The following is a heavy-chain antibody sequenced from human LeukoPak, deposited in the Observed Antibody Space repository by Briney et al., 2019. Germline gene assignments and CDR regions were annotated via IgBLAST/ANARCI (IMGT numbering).Heavy chain of an antibody. CDR2: IHSDGKT. CDR3: ARGGAFDI. CDR1: GFTVSSHY. D-gene: IGHD3-10*01. Sequence: QPGGSLRLSCAASGFTVSSHYISWVRQAPGKGLEWVSIIHSDGKTYYSDSAKGRFTISRDNSKNTLYLQMNSLRTEDTAVYYCARGGAFDIWGQGTMVTVSS. J-gene: IGHJ3*02. V-gene: IGHV3-53*01.